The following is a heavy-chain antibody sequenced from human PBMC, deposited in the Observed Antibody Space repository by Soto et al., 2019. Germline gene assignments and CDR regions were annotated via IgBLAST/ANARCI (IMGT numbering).Heavy chain of an antibody. CDR3: ARGIAALDY. Sequence: QVQLVESGGGVVQPGRSLRLSCAASGFTFSSYGMHWVRQAPGKGLEWVAVIWYDGSNKYYADSVKGRFTISRDNSKSTLYLQMNSLRAEDTAVYYCARGIAALDYWGQGTLVTVSS. J-gene: IGHJ4*02. CDR2: IWYDGSNK. V-gene: IGHV3-33*01. D-gene: IGHD6-25*01. CDR1: GFTFSSYG.